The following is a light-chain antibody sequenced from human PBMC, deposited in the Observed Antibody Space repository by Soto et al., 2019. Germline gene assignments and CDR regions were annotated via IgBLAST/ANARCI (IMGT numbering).Light chain of an antibody. CDR3: QQRSNWIT. CDR2: DAS. V-gene: IGKV3-11*01. J-gene: IGKJ5*01. CDR1: QSVSSY. Sequence: EIVLTQSPATLSLSPEERATLSCRASQSVSSYLAWYQQKPGQAPRLLIYDASNRATGIPARFSGSGSVTDFTLTISSLEPEDFAVYYCQQRSNWITFGQGTRLEIK.